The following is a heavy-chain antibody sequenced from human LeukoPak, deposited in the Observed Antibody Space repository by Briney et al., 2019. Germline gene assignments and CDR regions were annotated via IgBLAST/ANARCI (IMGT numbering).Heavy chain of an antibody. Sequence: GGSLRLSCAASGFTFSSYEMNWVRQAPGKGLEWVSYISSSGSTIYYADSVKGRFTISRDNAKNSLYLQMNSLRAEDTAVYYCARTDTAMVYYYYYGMDVWGQGTTVTVSS. CDR3: ARTDTAMVYYYYYGMDV. D-gene: IGHD5-18*01. CDR1: GFTFSSYE. V-gene: IGHV3-48*03. CDR2: ISSSGSTI. J-gene: IGHJ6*02.